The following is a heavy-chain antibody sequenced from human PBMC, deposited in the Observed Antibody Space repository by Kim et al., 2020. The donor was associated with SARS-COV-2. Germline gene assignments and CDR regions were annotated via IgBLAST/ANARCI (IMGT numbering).Heavy chain of an antibody. CDR1: GGTFSSYA. V-gene: IGHV1-69*13. CDR3: ARANLAYCGGDCYSGAFFDY. Sequence: SVKVSCKASGGTFSSYAISWVRQAPGQGLEWMGGIIPIFGTANYAQKFQGRVTITADESTSTAYMELSSLRSEDTAVYYCARANLAYCGGDCYSGAFFDYWGQGTLVTVSS. CDR2: IIPIFGTA. D-gene: IGHD2-21*02. J-gene: IGHJ4*02.